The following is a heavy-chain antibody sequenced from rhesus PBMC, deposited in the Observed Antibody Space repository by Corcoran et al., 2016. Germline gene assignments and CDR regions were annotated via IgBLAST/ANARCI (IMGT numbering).Heavy chain of an antibody. J-gene: IGHJ4*01. V-gene: IGHV4-165*01. CDR3: ARLDTATETFDY. Sequence: QVQLQESGPGLVKTSETLSLTCAVSGGSISGYWWGWIRQTQGKGGEWIGYICGSSGSTYDNPSLKGGVNMSAATSKIHFALKLSTVTAADTAGYYGARLDTATETFDYWGQGVLVTVSS. D-gene: IGHD5-12*01. CDR2: ICGSSGST. CDR1: GGSISGYW.